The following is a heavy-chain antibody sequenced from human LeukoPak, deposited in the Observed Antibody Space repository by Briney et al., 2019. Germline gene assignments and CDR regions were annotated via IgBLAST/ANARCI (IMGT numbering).Heavy chain of an antibody. V-gene: IGHV3-43*01. CDR1: GFNFDDYT. D-gene: IGHD4-23*01. Sequence: GGSLRLSCAASGFNFDDYTMHWVRQTPGKGLEWVSLISWDGGSSYYADSVKGRFTISRDNAKNSLYLQMNSLRAEDTAVYYCASHSTVVLIWGQGTLVTVSS. J-gene: IGHJ4*02. CDR3: ASHSTVVLI. CDR2: ISWDGGSS.